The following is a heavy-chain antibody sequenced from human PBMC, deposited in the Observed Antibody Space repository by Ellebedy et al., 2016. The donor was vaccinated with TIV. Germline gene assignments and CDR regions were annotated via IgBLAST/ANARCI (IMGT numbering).Heavy chain of an antibody. V-gene: IGHV3-21*01. D-gene: IGHD4-17*01. CDR2: ISSSGTYI. CDR1: GFTFSSYS. CDR3: ARGSGDLPFDY. Sequence: GESLKISCAASGFTFSSYSMNWVRQAPGKGLEWVSCISSSGTYIYYADSLKGRLTLSRDSAKNSLYLQMNSLRAEDTAVDYCARGSGDLPFDYWGQGTLVTVSS. J-gene: IGHJ4*02.